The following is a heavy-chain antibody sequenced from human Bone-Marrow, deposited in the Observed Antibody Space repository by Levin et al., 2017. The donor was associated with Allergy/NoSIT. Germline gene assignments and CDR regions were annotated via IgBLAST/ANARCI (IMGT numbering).Heavy chain of an antibody. CDR2: ISSSSSYI. Sequence: GESLKISCAASGFTFSSYSMNWVRQAPGKGLEWVSSISSSSSYIYYADSVKGRFTISRDNAKNSLYLQMNSLRAEDTAVYYCARDVPSSSWLHYGMDVWGQGTTVTVSS. CDR1: GFTFSSYS. V-gene: IGHV3-21*01. J-gene: IGHJ6*02. D-gene: IGHD6-13*01. CDR3: ARDVPSSSWLHYGMDV.